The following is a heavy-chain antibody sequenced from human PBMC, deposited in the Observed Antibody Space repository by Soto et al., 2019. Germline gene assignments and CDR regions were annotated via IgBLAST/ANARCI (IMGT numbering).Heavy chain of an antibody. D-gene: IGHD5-18*01. Sequence: LGESLKISCKGSGYSFTSYWISWVRQMPGKGLEWLWRIDPIDSYTNYSPSFQGHVTISADKSISTAYLQWSSLKASDTAMYYCARTSMQSRGYSYGHGGMDVWGQGTTVTVSS. CDR1: GYSFTSYW. CDR3: ARTSMQSRGYSYGHGGMDV. J-gene: IGHJ6*02. V-gene: IGHV5-10-1*01. CDR2: IDPIDSYT.